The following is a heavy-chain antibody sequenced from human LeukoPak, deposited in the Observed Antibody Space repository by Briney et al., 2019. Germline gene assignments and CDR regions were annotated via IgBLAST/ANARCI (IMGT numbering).Heavy chain of an antibody. CDR2: ISGSGDST. D-gene: IGHD6-13*01. V-gene: IGHV3-23*01. CDR3: AKGREGSRYALDY. Sequence: GGSLRLSCAASGFAVSSYAMSWVRQAPGKGLEWVSAISGSGDSTYYADSVKGRFTISRDNSKNTLYLQKKSLRAEDTAVYYCAKGREGSRYALDYWGQGTLVTVSS. CDR1: GFAVSSYA. J-gene: IGHJ4*02.